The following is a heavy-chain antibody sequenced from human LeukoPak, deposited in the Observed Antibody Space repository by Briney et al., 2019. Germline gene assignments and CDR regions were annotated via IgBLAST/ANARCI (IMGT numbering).Heavy chain of an antibody. V-gene: IGHV3-23*01. CDR2: INGSGGST. CDR1: GFTFITYA. J-gene: IGHJ4*02. Sequence: GGSLRLSCAASGFTFITYAMSWVRQAPGKGLEWVSAINGSGGSTYYADSVKGRFTISRDDSKNTLYLQMNSLRAEDTAVYYCAKAVKGANYFDYWGQGTLVTVSS. D-gene: IGHD4-11*01. CDR3: AKAVKGANYFDY.